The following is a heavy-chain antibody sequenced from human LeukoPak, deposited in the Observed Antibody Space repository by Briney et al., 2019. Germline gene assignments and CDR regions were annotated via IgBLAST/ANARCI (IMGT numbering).Heavy chain of an antibody. CDR3: ARAVYNYGYADLDH. D-gene: IGHD5-18*01. J-gene: IGHJ4*02. V-gene: IGHV4-31*02. CDR2: IYYSGST. CDR1: GGSITSGGYD. Sequence: SETLSLTCTVSGGSITSGGYDWNWIRQHPEKGLEWIGHIYYSGSTFYTPSLKSRVTILVDTSKSQFSLNLSSVTAADTAVYYCARAVYNYGYADLDHWGQGTLVTVSS.